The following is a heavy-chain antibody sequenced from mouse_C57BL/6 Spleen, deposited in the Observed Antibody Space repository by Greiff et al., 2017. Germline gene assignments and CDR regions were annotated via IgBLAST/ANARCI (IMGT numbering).Heavy chain of an antibody. CDR2: IYPGNSDT. D-gene: IGHD1-1*01. J-gene: IGHJ4*01. CDR1: GYTFTSYW. CDR3: TLYYGSSYYAMDY. V-gene: IGHV1-5*01. Sequence: EVQRVESGTVLARPGASVKMSCKTSGYTFTSYWMHWVKQRPGQGLEWIGAIYPGNSDTSYNQKFKGKAKLTAVTSASTAYMELSSLTNEDSAVYYCTLYYGSSYYAMDYWGQGTSVTVSS.